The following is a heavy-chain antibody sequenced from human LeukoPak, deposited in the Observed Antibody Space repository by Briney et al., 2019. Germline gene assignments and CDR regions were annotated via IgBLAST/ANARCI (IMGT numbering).Heavy chain of an antibody. CDR2: IYYSGST. CDR3: ARGPYDFWSGSPYGMDV. Sequence: PSETLSLTCTVSGGSISSGDYYWSWIRQPPGKGLEWIGYIYYSGSTYYNPSLKSRVTISVVTSKNQFSLKLSSVTAADTAVYYCARGPYDFWSGSPYGMDVWGQGTTVTVSS. J-gene: IGHJ6*02. V-gene: IGHV4-30-4*01. D-gene: IGHD3-3*01. CDR1: GGSISSGDYY.